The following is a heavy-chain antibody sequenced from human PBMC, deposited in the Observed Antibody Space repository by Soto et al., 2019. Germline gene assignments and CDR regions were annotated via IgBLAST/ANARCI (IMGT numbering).Heavy chain of an antibody. CDR1: GFSFSSCC. V-gene: IGHV3-33*01. CDR3: ARDFPLPDY. J-gene: IGHJ4*02. Sequence: GGSLRLARAACGFSFSSCCMHWVRQAPGKGLEWVAVIWYDGSNKYYADSVKGRFTISRDNSKSTLYLQMNSLRAEDTAVYYCARDFPLPDYWGQGTLVTVSS. CDR2: IWYDGSNK.